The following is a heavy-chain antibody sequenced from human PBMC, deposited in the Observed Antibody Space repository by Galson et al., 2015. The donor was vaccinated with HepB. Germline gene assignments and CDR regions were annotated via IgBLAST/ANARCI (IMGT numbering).Heavy chain of an antibody. Sequence: SVKVSCKASGGTFSSYAISWVRQAPGQGLEWMGGIIPIFGTANYAQKFQGRVTITADESTSTAYMELSSLRSEDTAVYYCARVGEPYRMRYFDLWGRGTLVTVSS. J-gene: IGHJ2*01. V-gene: IGHV1-69*13. D-gene: IGHD3-16*01. CDR1: GGTFSSYA. CDR2: IIPIFGTA. CDR3: ARVGEPYRMRYFDL.